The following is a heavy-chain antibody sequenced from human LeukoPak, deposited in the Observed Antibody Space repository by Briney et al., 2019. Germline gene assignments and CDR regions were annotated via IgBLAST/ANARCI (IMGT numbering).Heavy chain of an antibody. Sequence: GGSLRLSCAASGFTFSSYWMSWVRQAPGKGLEWVANIKQDGSEKYYVDSVKGRFTISRDNAKNSLYLQMNSLRAEDTAVYYSARGGWDMIVLDFDYWGQGTLVTVSS. D-gene: IGHD3-22*01. V-gene: IGHV3-7*03. CDR3: ARGGWDMIVLDFDY. CDR2: IKQDGSEK. CDR1: GFTFSSYW. J-gene: IGHJ4*02.